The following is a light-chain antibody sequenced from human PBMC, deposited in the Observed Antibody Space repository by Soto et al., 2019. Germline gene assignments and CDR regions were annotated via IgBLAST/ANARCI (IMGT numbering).Light chain of an antibody. J-gene: IGKJ1*01. Sequence: EIVLTQSPGTLSLSPGEGVTLSCRASQSVSSSLAWYQQKRGQSPRLLIYGASSRATSVPDRFSGSGSGTDFTLTISRLEPEDFAVYYCQQYGGSPRTFGQGTKVDFK. CDR1: QSVSSS. V-gene: IGKV3-20*01. CDR2: GAS. CDR3: QQYGGSPRT.